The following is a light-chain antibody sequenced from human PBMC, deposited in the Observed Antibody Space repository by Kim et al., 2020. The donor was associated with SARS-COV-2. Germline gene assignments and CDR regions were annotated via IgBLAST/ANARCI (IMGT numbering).Light chain of an antibody. CDR2: DAS. J-gene: IGKJ1*01. Sequence: SATVEDRDTITCRCSQSVTSWLDWYQQTPGKAPKLLIYDASSLEGGVPSRFSGSGSGTEFTLTISSLQPDDFATYYCQQYTTYWTFGQGTKVDIK. CDR1: QSVTSW. V-gene: IGKV1-5*01. CDR3: QQYTTYWT.